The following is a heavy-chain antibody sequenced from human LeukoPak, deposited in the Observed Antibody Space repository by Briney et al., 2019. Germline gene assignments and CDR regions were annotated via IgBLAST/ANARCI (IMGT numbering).Heavy chain of an antibody. J-gene: IGHJ4*02. CDR1: GFTFSSYG. V-gene: IGHV3-30*02. Sequence: GGSLRLSCAASGFTFSSYGMHWVRQAPGKGLEWVAFIRYDGSNKYYADSVKGRFTISRDNSKNTLYLQMNSLRAEDTAVYYCAKDTMRTTYYFDYWGQGTRVTVSS. CDR3: AKDTMRTTYYFDY. D-gene: IGHD4-11*01. CDR2: IRYDGSNK.